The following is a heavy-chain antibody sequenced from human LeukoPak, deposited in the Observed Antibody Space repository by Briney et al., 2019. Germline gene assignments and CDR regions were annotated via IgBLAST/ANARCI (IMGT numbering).Heavy chain of an antibody. Sequence: GGSLRLSCAASGFTFSSYSMNWVRKAPGKGLEWVSSISSSSSYIYYADSVKGRFTISRDNAKNSLYLQMNSLRAEDTAVYYCARDGSSGDYYYYYMDVWGKGTTVTVSS. CDR2: ISSSSSYI. V-gene: IGHV3-21*01. J-gene: IGHJ6*03. D-gene: IGHD3-22*01. CDR3: ARDGSSGDYYYYYMDV. CDR1: GFTFSSYS.